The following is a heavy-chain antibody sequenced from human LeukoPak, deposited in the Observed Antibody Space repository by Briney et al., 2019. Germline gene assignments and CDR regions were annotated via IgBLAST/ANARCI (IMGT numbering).Heavy chain of an antibody. D-gene: IGHD6-13*01. J-gene: IGHJ4*02. V-gene: IGHV3-30*18. CDR3: AKDRETTASGTFDY. CDR2: ISDDGRHK. CDR1: GFTFNNYG. Sequence: GGSLRLSCAASGFTFNNYGIHYVRQAPGKGLEWVAVISDDGRHKNYADSVKGRFAISRDNSNNTLYLQMNSLRVEDTGVYYCAKDRETTASGTFDYWGQGTLVTVSS.